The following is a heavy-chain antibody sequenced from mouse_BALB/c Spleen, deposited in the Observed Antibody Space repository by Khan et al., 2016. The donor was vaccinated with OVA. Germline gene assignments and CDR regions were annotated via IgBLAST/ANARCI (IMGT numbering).Heavy chain of an antibody. J-gene: IGHJ4*01. D-gene: IGHD2-4*01. Sequence: QVQLQQSGPELVKPGALVKISCKASGYTFTSYDINWVKQRPGQGLEWIGWIYPGDGTTKYNEKFKGKATLTADNSSSPASLQLSLLTSETPAVYFCAREGLRGVALDYWGQGTSVTVSS. V-gene: IGHV1S56*01. CDR2: IYPGDGTT. CDR1: GYTFTSYD. CDR3: AREGLRGVALDY.